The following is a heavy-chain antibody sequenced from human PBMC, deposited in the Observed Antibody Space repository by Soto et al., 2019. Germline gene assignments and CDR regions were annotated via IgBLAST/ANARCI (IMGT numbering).Heavy chain of an antibody. CDR2: IYYSGST. Sequence: SETLSLTCTVSGGSISSYYWSWIRQPPGKGLEWIGYIYYSGSTNYSPSLKSRVTISVDTSKNQFSLKLSSVTAADTAVYYCARAYNNSYREVGGKGTRVTVSS. CDR3: ARAYNNSYREV. V-gene: IGHV4-59*01. CDR1: GGSISSYY. J-gene: IGHJ6*03.